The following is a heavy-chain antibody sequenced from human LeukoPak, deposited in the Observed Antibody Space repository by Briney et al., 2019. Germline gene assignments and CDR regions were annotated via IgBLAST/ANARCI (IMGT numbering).Heavy chain of an antibody. CDR3: ARGGQNPYYYDSSGYYDH. CDR2: IGTAGDT. J-gene: IGHJ4*02. CDR1: GFTFSSYD. V-gene: IGHV3-13*01. Sequence: PGGSLRLSCAASGFTFSSYDMHWVRQATGKGLEWVSVIGTAGDTYYPGSVKGRFTISRENAKNSLYLQMNSLRAGDTAVYYCARGGQNPYYYDSSGYYDHWGQGTLVTVSS. D-gene: IGHD3-22*01.